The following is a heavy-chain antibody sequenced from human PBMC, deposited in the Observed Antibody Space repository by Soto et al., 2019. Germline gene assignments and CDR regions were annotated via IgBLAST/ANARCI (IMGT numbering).Heavy chain of an antibody. CDR2: IIPIFGTA. V-gene: IGHV1-69*13. D-gene: IGHD3-22*01. CDR1: GGTFSSYA. CDR3: ARDLDYYDSSGYLFDY. J-gene: IGHJ4*02. Sequence: SVKVSCKASGGTFSSYAISWVRQAPGQGLEWMGGIIPIFGTANYAQKFQGRVTITADESTSTAYMELSSLRSEDTAVYYCARDLDYYDSSGYLFDYWGQGTLVTVS.